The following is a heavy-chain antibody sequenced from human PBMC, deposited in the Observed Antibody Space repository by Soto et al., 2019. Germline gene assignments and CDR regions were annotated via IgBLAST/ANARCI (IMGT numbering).Heavy chain of an antibody. CDR2: MYHSGNT. J-gene: IGHJ4*02. CDR3: ASHYFDSWTGHHTGVFYLDF. D-gene: IGHD3-9*01. CDR1: GGPIMSSNHY. Sequence: AESLSLTCTASGGPIMSSNHYWAWIRQPPGEGLEWIGSMYHSGNTYYNPSLNSRVTTSVDTCKNQFSLKLSSVTAADTALYFCASHYFDSWTGHHTGVFYLDFWGQGALVTVSS. V-gene: IGHV4-39*01.